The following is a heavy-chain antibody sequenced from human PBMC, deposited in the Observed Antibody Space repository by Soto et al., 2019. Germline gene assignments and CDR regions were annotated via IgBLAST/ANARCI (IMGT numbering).Heavy chain of an antibody. V-gene: IGHV4-39*01. J-gene: IGHJ6*04. CDR3: RRTIRYNTHV. CDR2: MYSSGST. CDR1: GGSISSSFY. Sequence: SETLSLTCTVSGGSISSSFYWDWIRQPPGKGLEWIGNMYSSGSTYYNPSLKSRVTISVDTSKNQFSLKLTSVTAGDTAVYYCRRTIRYNTHVWGKGPTVTVSP. D-gene: IGHD5-18*01.